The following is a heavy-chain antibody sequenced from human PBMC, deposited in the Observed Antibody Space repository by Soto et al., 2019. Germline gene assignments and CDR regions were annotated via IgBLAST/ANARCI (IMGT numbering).Heavy chain of an antibody. D-gene: IGHD2-8*01. Sequence: GGSLRLSCAASVFTFSSYSMNGVRQAPGEGLEGVSSISSSSSYIYYADSVKGRFTISRDNAKNSLYLQMNSLRAEDTALYYCARDTEHCTNGVCFIYYYYYYGMDVWGKGTKLTVSS. J-gene: IGHJ6*04. CDR3: ARDTEHCTNGVCFIYYYYYYGMDV. CDR1: VFTFSSYS. CDR2: ISSSSSYI. V-gene: IGHV3-21*01.